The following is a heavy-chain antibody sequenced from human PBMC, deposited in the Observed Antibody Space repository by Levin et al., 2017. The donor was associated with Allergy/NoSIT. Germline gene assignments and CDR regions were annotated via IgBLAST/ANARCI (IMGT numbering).Heavy chain of an antibody. CDR1: GFTFSRYA. V-gene: IGHV3-30-3*01. D-gene: IGHD2-15*01. J-gene: IGHJ4*02. CDR3: AREGCSGGSCYPRYYDSNGFEH. Sequence: PGGSLRLSCAASGFTFSRYAVHWVRQAPGKGLEWVAVISYEGSNKYYADSVKGRFTISRDNSKKTLYLQMNSLRAEDTAVYYCAREGCSGGSCYPRYYDSNGFEHWGQGTLVTVSS. CDR2: ISYEGSNK.